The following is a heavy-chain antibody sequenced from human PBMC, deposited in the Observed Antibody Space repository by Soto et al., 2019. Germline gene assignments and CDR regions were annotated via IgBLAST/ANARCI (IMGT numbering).Heavy chain of an antibody. CDR2: TYYRSKWYN. CDR3: ARDLHTDYDFWSGYHDVYYYYGMDV. D-gene: IGHD3-3*01. CDR1: GDSVSSNSAA. V-gene: IGHV6-1*01. Sequence: SQTLSLTCVISGDSVSSNSAAWNWIRQSPSRGLEWLGRTYYRSKWYNDYAVSVKSRITINPDTSKNQFSLQLNSVTPEDTAVYYCARDLHTDYDFWSGYHDVYYYYGMDVWGQGTTVTVSS. J-gene: IGHJ6*02.